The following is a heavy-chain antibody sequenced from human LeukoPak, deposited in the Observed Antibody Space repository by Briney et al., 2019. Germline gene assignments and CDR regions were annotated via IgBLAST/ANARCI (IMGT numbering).Heavy chain of an antibody. CDR3: ARQYYDILTGYDRGDAFDI. J-gene: IGHJ3*02. Sequence: SETLSLTCTVSGGSISSYYWSWIRQPAGKGLEWIGRIYTSGSTNYNPSLKSRVTMSVGTSKNQFSLKLSSVTAADTAVYYCARQYYDILTGYDRGDAFDIWGQGTMVTVSS. CDR2: IYTSGST. CDR1: GGSISSYY. V-gene: IGHV4-4*07. D-gene: IGHD3-9*01.